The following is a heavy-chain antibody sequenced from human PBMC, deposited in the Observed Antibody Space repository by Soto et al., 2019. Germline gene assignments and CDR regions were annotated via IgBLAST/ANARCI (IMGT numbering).Heavy chain of an antibody. J-gene: IGHJ5*02. CDR3: AHRTTSVTWYFAP. CDR1: GFSLTTRGVG. V-gene: IGHV2-5*02. Sequence: QITLNESGPTLVKPSQPLTLTCTFSGFSLTTRGVGVGWIRQPPGKPLEWLALIYWDDDTRYSPSLKSRLTITKDTYKNQVVLTMPNMDPADTAPYFCAHRTTSVTWYFAPWGEGTLVTVSS. CDR2: IYWDDDT. D-gene: IGHD4-17*01.